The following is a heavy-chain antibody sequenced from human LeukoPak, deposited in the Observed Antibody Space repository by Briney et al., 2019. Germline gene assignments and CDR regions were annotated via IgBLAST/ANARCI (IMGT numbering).Heavy chain of an antibody. CDR1: GGSISSSTYY. CDR2: IYYSGST. D-gene: IGHD6-13*01. Sequence: SETLSLTCTVSGGSISSSTYYWGWILQPPGKGLEWIGSIYYSGSTYYNPSLKSRVTISVDTSKNQFSLKLSSVTAADTAVYYCARDARAAAELGFDYWGQGTLVTVSS. CDR3: ARDARAAAELGFDY. J-gene: IGHJ4*02. V-gene: IGHV4-39*07.